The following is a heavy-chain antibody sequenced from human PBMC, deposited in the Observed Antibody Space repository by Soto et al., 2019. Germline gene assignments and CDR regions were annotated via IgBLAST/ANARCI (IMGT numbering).Heavy chain of an antibody. CDR1: GFTFSSYA. CDR2: ISYDGSNK. J-gene: IGHJ5*02. V-gene: IGHV3-30-3*01. CDR3: ARDVPAT. Sequence: QVQLVESGGGVVQPGRSLRLSCAASGFTFSSYAMHWVRQAPGKGLEWVAVISYDGSNKYYADSVKGQFTISRDNSKNTPYLQMNSLRAEDTAVYYCARDVPATWGQGTLVTVSS.